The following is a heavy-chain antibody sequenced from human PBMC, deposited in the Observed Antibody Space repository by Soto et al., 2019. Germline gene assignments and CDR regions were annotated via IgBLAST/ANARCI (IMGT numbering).Heavy chain of an antibody. CDR2: ISSSSSTI. V-gene: IGHV3-48*02. D-gene: IGHD2-15*01. Sequence: GGSLRLSCAASGFTFSSYSMNWVRQAPGKGLEWVSYISSSSSTIYYADSVKGRFTISRDNAKNSLYLQMNSLRDEDTAVYYCARVVVVAATLLGEFDYWGQGTLVTVSS. J-gene: IGHJ4*02. CDR3: ARVVVVAATLLGEFDY. CDR1: GFTFSSYS.